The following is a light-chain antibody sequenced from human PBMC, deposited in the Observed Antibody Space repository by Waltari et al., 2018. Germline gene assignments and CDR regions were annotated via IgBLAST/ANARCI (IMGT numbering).Light chain of an antibody. Sequence: DIQMTQSPSTLSASVGDRVIISCRASQSIGNWLAWYQQRSGRAPKLLIYKASTLQSGVPSRFSGSGSGTEFTLTINSLQPDDFAMYYCQEYNSYSGTFGQGTKVEIK. CDR2: KAS. CDR3: QEYNSYSGT. CDR1: QSIGNW. J-gene: IGKJ1*01. V-gene: IGKV1-5*03.